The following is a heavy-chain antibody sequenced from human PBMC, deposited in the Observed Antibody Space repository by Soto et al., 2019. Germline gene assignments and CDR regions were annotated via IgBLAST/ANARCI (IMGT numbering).Heavy chain of an antibody. CDR2: IIPIFGTA. V-gene: IGHV1-69*01. CDR3: ARVRRPIVGARIGYFDY. CDR1: GGTFSSYA. J-gene: IGHJ4*02. Sequence: QVQLVQSGAEVKKPGSSVKVSCKASGGTFSSYAISWVRQAPGQGLEWMGGIIPIFGTANYAQKFQGRVKITADESTSTAYMELRRLGSEDTAVYYCARVRRPIVGARIGYFDYWGQGTLVTVSS. D-gene: IGHD1-26*01.